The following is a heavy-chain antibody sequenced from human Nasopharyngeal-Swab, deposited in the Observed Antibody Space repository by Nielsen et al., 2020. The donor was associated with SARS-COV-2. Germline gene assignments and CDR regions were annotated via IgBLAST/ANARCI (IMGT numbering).Heavy chain of an antibody. J-gene: IGHJ4*02. Sequence: ASVKVSCKASGYTFTTYAIHWVRQAPGKRLEWMAWINAGTGNREYSQKFQGRVTISTDTSASTAYMELGGLTSEDTAVYYCARSGTVGAPGLDYWGQGTLVTVSS. CDR1: GYTFTTYA. D-gene: IGHD1-26*01. CDR2: INAGTGNR. V-gene: IGHV1-3*01. CDR3: ARSGTVGAPGLDY.